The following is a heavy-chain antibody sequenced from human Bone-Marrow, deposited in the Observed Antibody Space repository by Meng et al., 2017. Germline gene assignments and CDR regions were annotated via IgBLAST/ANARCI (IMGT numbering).Heavy chain of an antibody. CDR1: GFIFDNYA. J-gene: IGHJ5*02. D-gene: IGHD3-16*02. V-gene: IGHV3-9*01. CDR2: VSWNSGTL. CDR3: AKAPSLGLSFGWFDP. Sequence: SLKISCEGSGFIFDNYAMHWVRQVPGKGLEWVSGVSWNSGTLGYADSVKGRFTISRDNAKNSLYLQMNSLRAEDTPLYYCAKAPSLGLSFGWFDPWGQGTLVTVSS.